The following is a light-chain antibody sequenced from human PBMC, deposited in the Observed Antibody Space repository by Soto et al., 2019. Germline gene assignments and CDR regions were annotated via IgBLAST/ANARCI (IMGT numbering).Light chain of an antibody. CDR3: QQYDRFPYT. CDR1: QSLSYW. CDR2: KAS. V-gene: IGKV1-5*03. J-gene: IGKJ2*01. Sequence: DIQMTQSPSTLSASVGDTVTITCRASQSLSYWLAWYQQKPGQAPKLLIHKASTLESGVPSRFSGSGSGTEFPLTISSLQPDDFATFYCQQYDRFPYTFGQGPKLEIK.